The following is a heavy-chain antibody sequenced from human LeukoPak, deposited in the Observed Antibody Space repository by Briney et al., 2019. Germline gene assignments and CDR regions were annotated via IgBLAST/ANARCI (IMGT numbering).Heavy chain of an antibody. Sequence: SQTLSLTCTVSGGSISSGGYYWSCIRQPPGKGLECIGYICHSGSTYYNPSLKSRVTISVDRSKHQFSLKLSSVTAADTAVYYCARRCSSTSCKERIWFDPWGQGTLVTVSS. V-gene: IGHV4-30-2*01. D-gene: IGHD2-2*01. CDR1: GGSISSGGYY. J-gene: IGHJ5*02. CDR2: ICHSGST. CDR3: ARRCSSTSCKERIWFDP.